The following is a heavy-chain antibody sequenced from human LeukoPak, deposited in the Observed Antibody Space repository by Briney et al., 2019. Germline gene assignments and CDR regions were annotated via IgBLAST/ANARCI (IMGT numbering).Heavy chain of an antibody. Sequence: GRSLRLSCAASGFTFSTYGMHWVRQAPGKGLEWVAVIRNDGTNKYYSGSVEGRFTVSRDNSKNTLYLQMNSLRAEDTAVYYCARAVGPFDYWGQGTLVTVSS. CDR2: IRNDGTNK. V-gene: IGHV3-33*01. CDR1: GFTFSTYG. CDR3: ARAVGPFDY. D-gene: IGHD2-15*01. J-gene: IGHJ4*02.